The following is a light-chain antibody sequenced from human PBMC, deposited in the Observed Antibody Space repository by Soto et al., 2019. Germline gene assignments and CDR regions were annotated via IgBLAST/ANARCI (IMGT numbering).Light chain of an antibody. CDR1: QSVSSN. CDR2: GAS. J-gene: IGKJ1*01. CDR3: QQYGSSPTT. Sequence: EIVMTQSPATLSVSPGERATLSCRASQSVSSNLAWYQQKPGQAPRLLIYGASSRATGLPDRFSGSGSGTDFTLTISRLEPEDFAVYYCQQYGSSPTTFGQGTKVDI. V-gene: IGKV3-20*01.